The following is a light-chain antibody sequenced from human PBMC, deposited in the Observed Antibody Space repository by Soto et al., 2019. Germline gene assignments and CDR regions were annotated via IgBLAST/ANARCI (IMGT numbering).Light chain of an antibody. CDR3: NSYTSSSTLV. V-gene: IGLV2-14*01. Sequence: HSALTQPASVSGSPGQSITISCTGTSSDVGGYNYVSWYQQYPGKAPKLMLYEVSNRPSGVSYRFSGSKSGNTASLTISGLQAEDEADYYCNSYTSSSTLVFGTGTKLTVL. CDR1: SSDVGGYNY. J-gene: IGLJ1*01. CDR2: EVS.